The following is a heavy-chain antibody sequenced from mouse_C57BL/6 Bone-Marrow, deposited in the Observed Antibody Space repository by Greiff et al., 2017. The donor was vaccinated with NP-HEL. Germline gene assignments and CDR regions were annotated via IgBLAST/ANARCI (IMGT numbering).Heavy chain of an antibody. CDR3: ARYTPYDGAMDY. D-gene: IGHD2-12*01. CDR2: IRNKANGYTT. J-gene: IGHJ4*01. CDR1: GFTFTDYY. V-gene: IGHV7-3*01. Sequence: EVKLVESGGGLVQPGGSMSLSCAASGFTFTDYYMSWVRQPPGKALEWLGFIRNKANGYTTEYSASVKGRFTISRDNSQSILYLQMNALRAEDSATYYCARYTPYDGAMDYWGQGTSVTVSS.